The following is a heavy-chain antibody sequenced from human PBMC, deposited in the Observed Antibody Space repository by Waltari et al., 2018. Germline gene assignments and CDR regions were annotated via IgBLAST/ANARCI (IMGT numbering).Heavy chain of an antibody. J-gene: IGHJ4*02. CDR3: ARWSGTFYDD. Sequence: EVQLVESGGGLVQPGGSLRLSCAASGFTVRSNFMSWVRQAPGKGLEWVSILYSGGDTYYADSVKGRFTISRDNSKNTLYLQMNSLRPEDTAVYYCARWSGTFYDDWGQGTLVTVSS. CDR2: LYSGGDT. D-gene: IGHD3-3*01. V-gene: IGHV3-66*02. CDR1: GFTVRSNF.